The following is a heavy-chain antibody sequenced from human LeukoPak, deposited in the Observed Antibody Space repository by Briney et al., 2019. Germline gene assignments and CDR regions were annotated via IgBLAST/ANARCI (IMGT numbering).Heavy chain of an antibody. Sequence: SETLSLTCTVSGGSISSSSYYWGWIRQPPGKGLEWIGSIYYSGNTYYNPSLKGRVTISVDTSKNQFSLKLSSVTAADTAVYYCARIYNYSVDYWGQGTLVTVSS. D-gene: IGHD1-26*01. CDR3: ARIYNYSVDY. J-gene: IGHJ4*02. CDR1: GGSISSSSYY. CDR2: IYYSGNT. V-gene: IGHV4-39*01.